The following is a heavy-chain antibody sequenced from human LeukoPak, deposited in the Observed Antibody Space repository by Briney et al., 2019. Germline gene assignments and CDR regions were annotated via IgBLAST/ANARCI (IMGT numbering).Heavy chain of an antibody. J-gene: IGHJ4*02. CDR1: GFTFSDSW. CDR3: ARHLLRGQNFDY. V-gene: IGHV3-7*01. CDR2: IKDDGSDK. Sequence: GGSLRLSCGPSGFTFSDSWMSWFRQAPGQGLEGVASIKDDGSDKYYLDSVRGRFTISRDNAEDSLYLQLDDLRAEDTAVFYCARHLLRGQNFDYWGQGTLVTVSS.